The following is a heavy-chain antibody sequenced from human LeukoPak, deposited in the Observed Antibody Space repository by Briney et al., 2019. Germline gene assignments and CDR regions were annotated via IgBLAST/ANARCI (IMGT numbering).Heavy chain of an antibody. CDR2: INQEASRT. CDR1: GFTFRSFW. Sequence: GGSLRLSCAASGFTFRSFWMSWVRQAPGKGLEWLGHINQEASRTDHADSVKGRCTISRDNARNLLYLHMSSLRAEDTAVYYCAKYLSRAFDSWGQGILVSVSS. D-gene: IGHD2/OR15-2a*01. CDR3: AKYLSRAFDS. V-gene: IGHV3-7*01. J-gene: IGHJ4*02.